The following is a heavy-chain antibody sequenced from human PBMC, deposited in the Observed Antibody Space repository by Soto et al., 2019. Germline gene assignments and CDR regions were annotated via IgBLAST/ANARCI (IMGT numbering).Heavy chain of an antibody. D-gene: IGHD3-22*01. J-gene: IGHJ4*02. V-gene: IGHV3-23*01. CDR1: GFTFSSYA. CDR3: AKDYDSSGYYYDYFDY. CDR2: ISGSGGST. Sequence: LRLSCAASGFTFSSYAMSWVRQAPGKGLEWVSAISGSGGSTYCADSVKGRFTISRDNSKNTLYLQMNSLRAEDTAVYYCAKDYDSSGYYYDYFDYWGQGTLVTVA.